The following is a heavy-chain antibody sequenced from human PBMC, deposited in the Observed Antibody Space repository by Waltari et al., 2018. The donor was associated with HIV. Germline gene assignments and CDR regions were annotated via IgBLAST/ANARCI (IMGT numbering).Heavy chain of an antibody. CDR3: ARQHDYGGPTSKYYQYYGMDV. D-gene: IGHD4-17*01. CDR1: GGSFSGYY. V-gene: IGHV4-34*01. CDR2: INHSGST. Sequence: VQLQQWGAGLLKPSETLSLTCAVSGGSFSGYYWSWIRQSPGKGLEWIGQINHSGSTNYNPPRQSRVTMSVDTSKNHFSLNLSSVTAADSAVYHCARQHDYGGPTSKYYQYYGMDVWGQGTTVTVS. J-gene: IGHJ6*02.